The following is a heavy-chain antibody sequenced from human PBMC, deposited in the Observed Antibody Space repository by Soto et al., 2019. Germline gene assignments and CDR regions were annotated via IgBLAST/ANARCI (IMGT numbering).Heavy chain of an antibody. CDR1: GYTFTSYA. CDR3: ARGGLVVPAANYYYYYYMDV. CDR2: INAGNGNT. Sequence: QVQLVQSGAEVKKPGASVKVSCKASGYTFTSYAMHWVRQAPGQRLEWMGWINAGNGNTKYSQKFQGRVTITRDTSASTAYMELSSLRSEDTAVYYCARGGLVVPAANYYYYYYMDVGGKGTTVTVSS. D-gene: IGHD2-2*01. J-gene: IGHJ6*03. V-gene: IGHV1-3*01.